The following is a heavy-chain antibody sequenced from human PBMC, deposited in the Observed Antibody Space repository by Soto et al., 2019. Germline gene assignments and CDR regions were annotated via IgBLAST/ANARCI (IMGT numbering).Heavy chain of an antibody. D-gene: IGHD3-16*01. CDR3: ARDPWAADY. CDR2: IYSGGST. V-gene: IGHV3-66*01. CDR1: GFTVSTKY. Sequence: GSLRLSCAASGFTVSTKYMSWVRQAPGKGLEWVSVIYSGGSTFYADSVRGRFTISRDNSKNTVNLQMNSLRAEDTAVYYCARDPWAADYWGQGTLVTGSA. J-gene: IGHJ4*02.